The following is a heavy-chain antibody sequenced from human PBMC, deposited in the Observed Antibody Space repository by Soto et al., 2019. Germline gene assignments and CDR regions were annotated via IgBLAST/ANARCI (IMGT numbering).Heavy chain of an antibody. J-gene: IGHJ3*02. CDR2: TYYRSKWYN. CDR3: ARDRGDFWSGYYHDAFDI. D-gene: IGHD3-3*01. Sequence: SQTLALPCGVSGDSVPSNSSACNGMRQSPSRGLEWLGRTYYRSKWYNDYAVSVKSRITINPDTSKNQFSLQLNSVTPEDTAVYYCARDRGDFWSGYYHDAFDIWGQGTMVTVSS. V-gene: IGHV6-1*01. CDR1: GDSVPSNSSA.